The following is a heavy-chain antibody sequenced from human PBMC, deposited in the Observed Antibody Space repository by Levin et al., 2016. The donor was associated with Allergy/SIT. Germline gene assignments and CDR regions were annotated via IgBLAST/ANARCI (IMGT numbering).Heavy chain of an antibody. D-gene: IGHD1-26*01. CDR3: ARGAGEWELPNYFDY. CDR2: INPNSGGT. J-gene: IGHJ4*02. V-gene: IGHV1-2*02. Sequence: WVRQAPGQGLEWMGWINPNSGGTKNAQKFQGRVTMTRDTSISTAYMELSRLRSDDTAVYYCARGAGEWELPNYFDYWGQGTLVTVSS.